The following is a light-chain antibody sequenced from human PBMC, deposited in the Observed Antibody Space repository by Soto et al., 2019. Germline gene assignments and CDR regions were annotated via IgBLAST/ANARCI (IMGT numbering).Light chain of an antibody. CDR1: SSDVGSYNL. J-gene: IGLJ2*01. Sequence: QSALTQPASVSGSPGQSITNSCTGTSSDVGSYNLVSWYQQHPGKAPKLMIYEGSKRPSGVSNRFSGSKSGNTASLTISGLQAEDEADYYCCSYAGSSTFDVVFGGGTKLTVL. CDR2: EGS. CDR3: CSYAGSSTFDVV. V-gene: IGLV2-23*03.